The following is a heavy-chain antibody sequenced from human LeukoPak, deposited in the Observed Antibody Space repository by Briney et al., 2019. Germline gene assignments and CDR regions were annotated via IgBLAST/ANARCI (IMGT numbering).Heavy chain of an antibody. CDR1: GYTFTSYG. CDR3: ATYLLMRTPDAFDI. D-gene: IGHD2-8*01. J-gene: IGHJ3*02. Sequence: GASVKVSCKASGYTFTSYGISWVRQAPGQGLEWMGWISAYNDNTNYAQKLQGRVTMTTDTSTSTAYMELRSLRSDDTAVYYCATYLLMRTPDAFDIWGQGTMVTVSS. CDR2: ISAYNDNT. V-gene: IGHV1-18*01.